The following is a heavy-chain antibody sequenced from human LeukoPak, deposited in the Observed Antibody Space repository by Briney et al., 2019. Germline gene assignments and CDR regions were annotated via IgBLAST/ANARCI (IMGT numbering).Heavy chain of an antibody. J-gene: IGHJ4*02. CDR1: GYTFTSYY. V-gene: IGHV1-46*01. CDR3: ARGGYYYGSGRQRSPNDY. Sequence: ASVKVSCKASGYTFTSYYMHWVRQAPGQGLEWMGIINPSGGSTSYAQKFQGRVTMTRDTSTSTVYMELSSLRSEDTAVNYCARGGYYYGSGRQRSPNDYWGQGTLVTVSS. D-gene: IGHD3-10*01. CDR2: INPSGGST.